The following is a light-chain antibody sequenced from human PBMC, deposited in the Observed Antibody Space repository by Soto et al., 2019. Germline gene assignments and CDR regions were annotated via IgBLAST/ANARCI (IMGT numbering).Light chain of an antibody. Sequence: VMTQAPATLSVTPGERATLSCRASQSVSSNLAWYQQKPGQAPRLLIYGASTRATGIPARFSGSGSGTEFTLTISSLQSEDFAVYYCQQYNNWPSWTFGQGTKVDIK. J-gene: IGKJ1*01. CDR2: GAS. CDR3: QQYNNWPSWT. CDR1: QSVSSN. V-gene: IGKV3-15*01.